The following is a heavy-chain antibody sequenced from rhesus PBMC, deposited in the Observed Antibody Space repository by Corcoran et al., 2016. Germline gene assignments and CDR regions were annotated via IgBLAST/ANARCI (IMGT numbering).Heavy chain of an antibody. CDR1: GYTFTDDY. J-gene: IGHJ5-1*01. D-gene: IGHD3-34*01. Sequence: QVQLVQSGAEVKKPGSSVKVSCKASGYTFTDDYMHWGRQAPRQGLEWRGWINPYNGNTKYAQKFQGRVTMTRDTSTSTAYMELSSLRSEDTAVYYCARGGSWGDFRFDVWGAGVLVTVSS. CDR2: INPYNGNT. V-gene: IGHV1S2*01. CDR3: ARGGSWGDFRFDV.